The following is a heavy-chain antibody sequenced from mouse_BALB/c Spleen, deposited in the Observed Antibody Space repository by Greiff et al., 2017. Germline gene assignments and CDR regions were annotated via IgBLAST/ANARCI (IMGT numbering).Heavy chain of an antibody. CDR2: ISYDGSN. CDR3: ANYGNYVWFAY. Sequence: EVKLQESGPGLVKPSQSLSLTCSVTGYSITSGYYWNWIRQFPGNKLEWMGYISYDGSNNYNPSLKNRISITRDTSKNQFFLKLNSVTTEDTATYYCANYGNYVWFAYWGQGTLVTVSA. D-gene: IGHD2-1*01. J-gene: IGHJ3*01. V-gene: IGHV3-6*02. CDR1: GYSITSGYY.